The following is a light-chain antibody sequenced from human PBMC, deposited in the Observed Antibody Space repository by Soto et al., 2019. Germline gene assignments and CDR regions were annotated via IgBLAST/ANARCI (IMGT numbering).Light chain of an antibody. Sequence: QSVLTQPASVSGSAGQSITISCTGTSSDVGNYNLVSWYLHHPGKAPKLLIYEDTKRPSGVSNRFSGSRSGNTASLTVSGLRAEDETDYYCCSYAGSSTYVFGTGTKVTVL. CDR2: EDT. CDR3: CSYAGSSTYV. CDR1: SSDVGNYNL. J-gene: IGLJ1*01. V-gene: IGLV2-23*01.